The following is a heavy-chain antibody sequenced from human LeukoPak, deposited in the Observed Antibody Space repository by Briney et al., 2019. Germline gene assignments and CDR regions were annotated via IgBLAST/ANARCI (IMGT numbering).Heavy chain of an antibody. Sequence: ASVKVSRKASGYTFTSYDINWVRQVTGQGLEWMGWMNPNSGNTGYAQKFQGRVTMTRNTSISTAYMELSSLRSEDTAVYYCARVFIVVVPAAIEDHYYYYYGMDVWGQGTTVTVSS. D-gene: IGHD2-2*01. CDR1: GYTFTSYD. V-gene: IGHV1-8*01. CDR2: MNPNSGNT. CDR3: ARVFIVVVPAAIEDHYYYYYGMDV. J-gene: IGHJ6*02.